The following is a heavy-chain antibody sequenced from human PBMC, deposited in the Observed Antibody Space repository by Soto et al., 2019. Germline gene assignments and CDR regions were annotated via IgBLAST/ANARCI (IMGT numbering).Heavy chain of an antibody. V-gene: IGHV4-59*12. Sequence: PSETLSLTCTISGASISTSYWSWIRQSPEKGLERIGYVDYSGNPNYNPSLESRVTIAVDTSKDRFSLKLNSVTAADTAVYYCGRGGRYYDSSGYYFDYWGQGTLVTVSS. CDR2: VDYSGNP. CDR3: GRGGRYYDSSGYYFDY. D-gene: IGHD3-22*01. CDR1: GASISTSY. J-gene: IGHJ4*02.